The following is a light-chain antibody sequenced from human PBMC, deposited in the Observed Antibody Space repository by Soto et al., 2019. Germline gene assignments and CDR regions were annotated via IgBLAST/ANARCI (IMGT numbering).Light chain of an antibody. CDR1: QSISNN. CDR2: DAS. J-gene: IGKJ4*01. V-gene: IGKV3-11*01. CDR3: QQRSNWLALT. Sequence: EIVLTQSPATLSLSPGERATLSCRASQSISNNLAWYQQKPGQAPRLLIYDASNRATGIPARFSGSGSGTDFTLPISSLEPEDFAVYYCQQRSNWLALTFGGGTKVEIK.